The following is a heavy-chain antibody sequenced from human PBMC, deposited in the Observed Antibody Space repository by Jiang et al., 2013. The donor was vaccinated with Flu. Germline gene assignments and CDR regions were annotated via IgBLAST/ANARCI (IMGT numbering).Heavy chain of an antibody. D-gene: IGHD6-6*01. CDR1: GFTFSSYA. CDR2: ISGSGGST. V-gene: IGHV3-23*01. Sequence: VQLLESGGGLVQPGGSLRLSCAASGFTFSSYAMSWVRQAPGKGLEWVSAISGSGGSTYYADSVKGRFTISRDNSKNTLYLQMNSLRAEDTAVYYCAKGAGKQLVLNWFDPGAREPWSPSPQ. CDR3: AKGAGKQLVLNWFDP. J-gene: IGHJ5*02.